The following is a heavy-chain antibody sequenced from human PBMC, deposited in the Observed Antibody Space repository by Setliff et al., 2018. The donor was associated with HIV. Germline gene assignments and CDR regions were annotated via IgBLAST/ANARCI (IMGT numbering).Heavy chain of an antibody. V-gene: IGHV1-18*01. CDR2: ISVHNGNA. Sequence: ASVKVSCKASGYTFTSYGISWVRQAPGQGLEWMGWISVHNGNANYAQNLQGRVTMTTDTSTNIAYMELRSLRSDDTAVYYCVRDGLSYNILPGSIAYFHSGMDVWGQGTTVTVSS. CDR3: VRDGLSYNILPGSIAYFHSGMDV. J-gene: IGHJ6*02. D-gene: IGHD3-9*01. CDR1: GYTFTSYG.